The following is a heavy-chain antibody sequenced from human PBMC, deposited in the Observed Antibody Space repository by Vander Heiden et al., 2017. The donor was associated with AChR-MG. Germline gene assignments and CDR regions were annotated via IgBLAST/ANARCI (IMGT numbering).Heavy chain of an antibody. CDR3: ARAGLNFDY. CDR2: IYYSGST. D-gene: IGHD6-19*01. Sequence: QLQLQESGPGLVKPSETLSVTCTVSGGSISSRSYYWGWSRQPPGKGLEWIGSIYYSGSTYYNPSLKSRVTISVDTSKHQCSLKLSSVTAADTAVYYCARAGLNFDYWGQGTLVTVSS. V-gene: IGHV4-39*01. J-gene: IGHJ4*02. CDR1: GGSISSRSYY.